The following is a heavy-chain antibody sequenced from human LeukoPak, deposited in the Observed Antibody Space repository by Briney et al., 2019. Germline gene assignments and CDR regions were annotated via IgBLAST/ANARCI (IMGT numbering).Heavy chain of an antibody. CDR3: ATRYSMVRGVIKTRVGNWFDP. CDR2: INHSGST. D-gene: IGHD3-10*01. Sequence: SETLSLTCAVYGGTFSGYYWSWIRQPPGKGLEWIGEINHSGSTNYNPSLKSRVTISVDTSKNQFSLKLSSVTAADTAVYYFATRYSMVRGVIKTRVGNWFDPWGQGTLVTVSS. V-gene: IGHV4-34*08. CDR1: GGTFSGYY. J-gene: IGHJ5*02.